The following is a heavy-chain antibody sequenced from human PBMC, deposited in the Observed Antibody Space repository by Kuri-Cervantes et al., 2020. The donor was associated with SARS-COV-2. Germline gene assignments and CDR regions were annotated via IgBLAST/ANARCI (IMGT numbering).Heavy chain of an antibody. V-gene: IGHV3-33*08. CDR3: ARVPFFSASRWYFDL. Sequence: GESLKISRAASGFTFSSYGMHWVRQAPGKGLEWVAVIWYDGSNKYYADSVKGRFTISRDNSKNTLYLQMNSLRAEDTAVYYCARVPFFSASRWYFDLWGRGTLVTVSS. J-gene: IGHJ2*01. D-gene: IGHD2/OR15-2a*01. CDR1: GFTFSSYG. CDR2: IWYDGSNK.